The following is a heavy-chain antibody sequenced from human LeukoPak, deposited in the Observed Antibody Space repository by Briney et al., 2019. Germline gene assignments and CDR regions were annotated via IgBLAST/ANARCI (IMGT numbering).Heavy chain of an antibody. D-gene: IGHD1-1*01. Sequence: GGSLRLSCAASGFTFSSFDMHWVRQPTGQGMEWVSTIGTASDTYYPGSVEGRFTLSRDNAKNSLYLQMNSLTAGDTAVYYCARGPPRGKYYYMDVWGKGTTVTVSS. CDR1: GFTFSSFD. J-gene: IGHJ6*03. CDR2: IGTASDT. V-gene: IGHV3-13*01. CDR3: ARGPPRGKYYYMDV.